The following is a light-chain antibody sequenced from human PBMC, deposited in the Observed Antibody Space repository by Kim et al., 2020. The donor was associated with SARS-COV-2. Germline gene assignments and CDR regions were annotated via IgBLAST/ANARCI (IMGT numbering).Light chain of an antibody. J-gene: IGKJ5*01. Sequence: DIQMTQSPSSLSASVGDRVTITCRASQSIKNYLHWYQQKPGKATNLLISAASALQRGVPSRFSGGGSGTDFTLTISSLQPEDLGTYYCQQSYSNPPTFGQGTRLEIK. CDR3: QQSYSNPPT. CDR1: QSIKNY. V-gene: IGKV1-39*01. CDR2: AAS.